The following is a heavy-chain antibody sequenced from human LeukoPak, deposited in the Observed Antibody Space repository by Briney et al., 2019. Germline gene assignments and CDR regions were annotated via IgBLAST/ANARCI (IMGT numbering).Heavy chain of an antibody. V-gene: IGHV4-38-2*02. CDR3: ARRSIAVAGNRYYYYYYMDV. D-gene: IGHD6-19*01. CDR2: INHSGST. Sequence: SETLSLTCTVSGYSISSGYYWSWIRRPPRKGLEWIGEINHSGSTNYNPSLKSRVTISVDTSKNQFSLKLSSVTAADTAVYYCARRSIAVAGNRYYYYYYMDVWGKGTTVTISS. CDR1: GYSISSGYY. J-gene: IGHJ6*03.